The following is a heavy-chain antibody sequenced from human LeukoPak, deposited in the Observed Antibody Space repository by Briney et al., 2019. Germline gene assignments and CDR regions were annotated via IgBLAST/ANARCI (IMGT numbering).Heavy chain of an antibody. D-gene: IGHD6-13*01. V-gene: IGHV4-34*01. CDR1: GGSFSGYY. Sequence: SETLSLTCAVYGGSFSGYYWSWIRQPPGKGLEWIGEINHSGSTNYNPSLKSRVTISVDTSKNQFSLKLSSVTAADTAVYYCASSAAEYLYYFDYWGQGTPVTVSS. CDR3: ASSAAEYLYYFDY. CDR2: INHSGST. J-gene: IGHJ4*02.